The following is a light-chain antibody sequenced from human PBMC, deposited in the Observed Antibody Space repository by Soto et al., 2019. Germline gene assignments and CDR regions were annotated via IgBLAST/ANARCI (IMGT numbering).Light chain of an antibody. J-gene: IGLJ1*01. CDR1: SSDVGGYNY. V-gene: IGLV2-8*01. Sequence: QSVLTQPPSASGSPEQSVTISCTGTSSDVGGYNYVSWYQQHPGKAPKLMIYEVSKRPSGVPDRFSGSKSGNTASLTVSGLQAEDEADYYCSSYAGSTYVFGTGTKVTVL. CDR3: SSYAGSTYV. CDR2: EVS.